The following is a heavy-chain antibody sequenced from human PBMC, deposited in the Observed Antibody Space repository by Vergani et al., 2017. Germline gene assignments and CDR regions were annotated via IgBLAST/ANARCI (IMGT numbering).Heavy chain of an antibody. J-gene: IGHJ5*02. CDR3: ARGNWFDP. V-gene: IGHV4-34*01. CDR2: INHSGST. CDR1: GGSFSGYY. Sequence: QVQLQQWGAGLLKPSETLSLTCAVYGGSFSGYYWSWIRQPPGKGLEWIGEINHSGSTNYNPSLKSRVTISVDTSKNQFSLKLSSVTAADTAVYYCARGNWFDPWGQGTLVTASS.